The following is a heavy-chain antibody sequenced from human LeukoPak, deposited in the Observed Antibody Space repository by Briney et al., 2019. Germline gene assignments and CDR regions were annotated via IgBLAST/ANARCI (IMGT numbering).Heavy chain of an antibody. Sequence: GGSLRLSCAASGFTFSSSWMSWVRQAPGKGLEWVANINQDGGEKYYADSVKGRFSIFRDNANSILYLQMNSLRAEDTAVYYCASTWNYLYFDYWGQGTLVTVSS. CDR3: ASTWNYLYFDY. CDR2: INQDGGEK. D-gene: IGHD1-7*01. CDR1: GFTFSSSW. J-gene: IGHJ4*02. V-gene: IGHV3-7*01.